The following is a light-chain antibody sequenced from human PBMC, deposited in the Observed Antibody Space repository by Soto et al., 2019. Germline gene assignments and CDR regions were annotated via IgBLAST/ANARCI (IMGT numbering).Light chain of an antibody. V-gene: IGKV1-39*01. CDR1: QSISHY. CDR3: QQSYSTPHT. CDR2: AAS. J-gene: IGKJ4*01. Sequence: DIQMTQSPSSLSASVGDRVTITCRASQSISHYLNWYHQKPGKAPKLLSYAASSLQSGVPSRFSGSGSGTHFTLTISSLQPEDFATYYCQQSYSTPHTFGGGTKVEIK.